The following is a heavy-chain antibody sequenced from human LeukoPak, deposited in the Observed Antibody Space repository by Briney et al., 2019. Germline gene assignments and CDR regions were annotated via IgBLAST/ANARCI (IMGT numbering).Heavy chain of an antibody. CDR2: INQSGSN. D-gene: IGHD3-16*01. J-gene: IGHJ4*02. V-gene: IGHV4-34*01. CDR1: GGSFSGYY. Sequence: SETLSLTCAVYGGSFSGYYLSWVRQPPGKGLEWMGEINQSGSNKYNTSLKSRVTISVDTSKNQISLKLTSVTAMDTAVYYCARGLAHYITVWGSYSYWGQGTLVTVSS. CDR3: ARGLAHYITVWGSYSY.